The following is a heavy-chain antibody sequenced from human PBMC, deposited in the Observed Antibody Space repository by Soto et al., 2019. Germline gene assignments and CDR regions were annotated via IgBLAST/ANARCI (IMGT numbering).Heavy chain of an antibody. Sequence: QVQLQESGPGLVKPSQTLSLTCTVSGGSISSGGYYWSWIRQHPGKGLEWIGYIYYSGSTYYNPSLKSRVTISVDTSKNQFSLKLSSVTAADTAVYYCARDGPPTVVPAAIHGRLPGRSFDPWGQGTLVTVSS. CDR3: ARDGPPTVVPAAIHGRLPGRSFDP. CDR2: IYYSGST. V-gene: IGHV4-31*03. D-gene: IGHD2-2*02. CDR1: GGSISSGGYY. J-gene: IGHJ5*02.